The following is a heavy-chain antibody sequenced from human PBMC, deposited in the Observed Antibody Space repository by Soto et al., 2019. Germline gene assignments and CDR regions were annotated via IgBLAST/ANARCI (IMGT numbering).Heavy chain of an antibody. J-gene: IGHJ4*02. Sequence: PGGSLRLSCAASGFTFSSYAMSWVRQAPGKGLEWVSAISGSGGSTYYADSVKGRFTISRDNSKNTLYLQMNSLRAEDTAVYYWGKDERGAKSPPFDCWGRGPLFTVSS. CDR3: GKDERGAKSPPFDC. V-gene: IGHV3-23*01. CDR1: GFTFSSYA. CDR2: ISGSGGST.